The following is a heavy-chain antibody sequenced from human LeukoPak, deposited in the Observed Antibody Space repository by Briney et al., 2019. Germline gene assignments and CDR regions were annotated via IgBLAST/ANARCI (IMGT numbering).Heavy chain of an antibody. CDR2: INHSGST. D-gene: IGHD2-15*01. CDR3: AGPGFSGGSCNGNMDV. CDR1: GGSFSGYY. J-gene: IGHJ6*03. V-gene: IGHV4-34*01. Sequence: SETLSLTCAVYGGSFSGYYWSWIRQPPGKGLEWIGEINHSGSTNYNPSLKSRVTISVDTSKNQFSLKLSSVTAADTAVYYCAGPGFSGGSCNGNMDVWGKGTTVTVSS.